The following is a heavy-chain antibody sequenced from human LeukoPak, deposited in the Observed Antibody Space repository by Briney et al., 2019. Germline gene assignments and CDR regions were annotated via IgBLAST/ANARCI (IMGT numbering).Heavy chain of an antibody. V-gene: IGHV4-59*11. D-gene: IGHD2-15*01. CDR1: GGSITGHY. CDR3: ARAPILYYFDY. Sequence: SETLSLTCTVSGGSITGHYWSWIRQPPGKGLEWIGYIYYSGSTSYNPSLKSRVTISADTSKNQFSLKLTSVTAADSAVYYCARAPILYYFDYWGQGTLVTVSS. J-gene: IGHJ4*02. CDR2: IYYSGST.